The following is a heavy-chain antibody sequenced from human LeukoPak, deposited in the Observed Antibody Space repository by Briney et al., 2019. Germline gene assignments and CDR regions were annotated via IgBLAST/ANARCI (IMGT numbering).Heavy chain of an antibody. CDR2: TLHSGSP. D-gene: IGHD2-15*01. V-gene: IGHV4-61*08. J-gene: IGHJ1*01. CDR3: ARGDCSGGSCYSFFQH. CDR1: GAAISSGAFS. Sequence: SETLSLTCTVSGAAISSGAFSWNWVRQLPGKGLEWIGYTLHSGSPEYNPSLKSRVTISVDTSKNQFSLKLSSVTAADTAVYYCARGDCSGGSCYSFFQHWGQGTLVTVSS.